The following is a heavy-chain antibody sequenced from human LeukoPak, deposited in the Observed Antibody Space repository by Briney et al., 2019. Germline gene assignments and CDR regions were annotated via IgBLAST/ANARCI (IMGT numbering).Heavy chain of an antibody. CDR2: IIPIFGTA. CDR3: ARFRKWWSDY. Sequence: SVKVSCKASGGTFSSYAISWVRQAPGQGLEWMGGIIPIFGTANYAQKFQGRVTITADKSTSTAYMELRSLRSDDTAVYYCARFRKWWSDYWGQGILVTVSS. CDR1: GGTFSSYA. V-gene: IGHV1-69*06. J-gene: IGHJ4*02. D-gene: IGHD2-15*01.